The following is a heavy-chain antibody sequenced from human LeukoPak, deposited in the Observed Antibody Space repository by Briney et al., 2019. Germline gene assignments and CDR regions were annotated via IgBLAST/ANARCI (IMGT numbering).Heavy chain of an antibody. CDR2: INWNGGDT. CDR1: GFTFDDYG. Sequence: GGSLRLSCAASGFTFDDYGMSWVRQAPGKGLEWVSSINWNGGDTDYADSVKGRFTISRDNAKNSLYLQMNSLRAEDTALYYCARVYDFDYYLDVWGKGTTVTVSS. J-gene: IGHJ6*03. CDR3: ARVYDFDYYLDV. V-gene: IGHV3-20*04.